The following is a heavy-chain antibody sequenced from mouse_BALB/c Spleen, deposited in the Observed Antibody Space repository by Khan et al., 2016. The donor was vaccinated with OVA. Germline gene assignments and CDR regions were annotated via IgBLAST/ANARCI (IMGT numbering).Heavy chain of an antibody. CDR1: GFTFSSFV. D-gene: IGHD2-1*01. J-gene: IGHJ3*01. CDR2: ISSAATYT. Sequence: EVELVESGGVLVEPGGSLKLSCAASGFTFSSFVMSWVRQTPEKRLEWVATISSAATYTYYPDSVKGRFTISRDNAKNTLYLHMSSLRSDDTAIYYCANGNYGWFAYWGQGTLVTVST. CDR3: ANGNYGWFAY. V-gene: IGHV5-9-1*01.